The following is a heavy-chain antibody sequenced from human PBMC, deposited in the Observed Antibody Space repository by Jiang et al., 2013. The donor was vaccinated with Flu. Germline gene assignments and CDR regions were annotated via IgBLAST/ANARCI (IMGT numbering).Heavy chain of an antibody. Sequence: VQLLESGGGLVQPGGSLRLSCAASGFTVSSNYMSWVRQAPGKGLEWVSVIYSGGSTYYADSVKGRFTISRHNSKNTLYLQMNSLRAEDTAVYYCARVGLDCSGGSCYGTGYFQHWGQDTLVTVSS. V-gene: IGHV3-53*04. CDR2: IYSGGST. CDR1: GFTVSSNY. CDR3: ARVGLDCSGGSCYGTGYFQH. D-gene: IGHD2-15*01. J-gene: IGHJ1*01.